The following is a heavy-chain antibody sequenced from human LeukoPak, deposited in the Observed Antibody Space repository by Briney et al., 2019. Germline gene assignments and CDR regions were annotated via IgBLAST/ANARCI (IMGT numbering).Heavy chain of an antibody. D-gene: IGHD6-13*01. CDR1: GGSLTSYF. Sequence: SETLSLTCTVSGGSLTSYFCGWIRQPPGKGLDWIACIYYSGSTNYNPSLKSRVTISVDTSKNQFSLKLSSVTAADTAVYYCARGSGYSRRTRFDYWGQGTLVTVSS. CDR2: IYYSGST. J-gene: IGHJ4*02. V-gene: IGHV4-59*01. CDR3: ARGSGYSRRTRFDY.